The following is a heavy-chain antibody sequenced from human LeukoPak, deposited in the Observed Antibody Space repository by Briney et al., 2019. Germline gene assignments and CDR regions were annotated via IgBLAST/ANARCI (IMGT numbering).Heavy chain of an antibody. D-gene: IGHD3-16*01. V-gene: IGHV3-53*01. CDR1: GFTVSSNY. CDR3: ARGSGAYSGRDV. Sequence: GGSLRLSCAASGFTVSSNYMSWVRQAPGKGLEWVSVIYTGGSTYYADSVKGRFTISRDNSKNTLYLQMNSLRADDTAVYFCARGSGAYSGRDVWGKGTTVTISS. CDR2: IYTGGST. J-gene: IGHJ6*04.